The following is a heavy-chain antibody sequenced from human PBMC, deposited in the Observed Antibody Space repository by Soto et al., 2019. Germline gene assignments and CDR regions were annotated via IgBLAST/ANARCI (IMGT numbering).Heavy chain of an antibody. J-gene: IGHJ4*02. CDR2: IYYSGST. D-gene: IGHD4-17*01. Sequence: SETLSLTCTVSGGSISSYYGSWIRQPPGKGLEWIGYIYYSGSTNYNPSLKSRVTISVDTSKNQFSLKLSSVTAADTAVYYCARLPYGDYFDYWGQGTLVTVSS. CDR1: GGSISSYY. CDR3: ARLPYGDYFDY. V-gene: IGHV4-59*08.